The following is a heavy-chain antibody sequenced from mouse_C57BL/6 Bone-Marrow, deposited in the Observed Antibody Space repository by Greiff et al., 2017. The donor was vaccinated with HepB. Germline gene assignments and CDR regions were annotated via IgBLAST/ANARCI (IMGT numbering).Heavy chain of an antibody. D-gene: IGHD2-4*01. V-gene: IGHV1-9*01. CDR2: ILPGSGST. CDR3: ARKDYDYDAWFAY. Sequence: VQLQQSGAELLKPGASVKLSCKATGYTFTGYWIEWVKQRPGHGLEWIGEILPGSGSTNYNEKFKGKATFTADTSSNTAYMQLSSLTTEDSAIYDYARKDYDYDAWFAYWGQGTLVTVSA. J-gene: IGHJ3*01. CDR1: GYTFTGYW.